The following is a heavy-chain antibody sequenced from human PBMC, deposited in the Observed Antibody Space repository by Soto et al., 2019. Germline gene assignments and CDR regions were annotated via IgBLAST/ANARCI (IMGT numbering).Heavy chain of an antibody. V-gene: IGHV1-18*01. CDR2: ISAYNGNT. CDR1: GYTFTSYG. Sequence: QVQLVQSGAEVKKPGASVKVSCKASGYTFTSYGISWVRQAPGQGLEWMGWISAYNGNTNYAQKLQGRVTMTTDTSPSTAYMELRSLRSDDTAVYYCAREDRGSSSFGPPAGWFDPWGQGTLVTVSS. J-gene: IGHJ5*02. D-gene: IGHD6-6*01. CDR3: AREDRGSSSFGPPAGWFDP.